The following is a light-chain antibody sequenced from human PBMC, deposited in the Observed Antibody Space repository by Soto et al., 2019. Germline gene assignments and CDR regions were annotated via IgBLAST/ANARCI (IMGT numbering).Light chain of an antibody. CDR3: QTWDTGIL. CDR1: SGHSDYA. J-gene: IGLJ2*01. CDR2: LNSDGSH. Sequence: QLVLTQSPSASASLGASVKLTCTLSSGHSDYAIAWHQQQPEKGPRYLMKLNSDGSHNKGYGIPDRFSGSSSGAERYLTISSLQSEDEADYYCQTWDTGILFGGGTKVTVL. V-gene: IGLV4-69*01.